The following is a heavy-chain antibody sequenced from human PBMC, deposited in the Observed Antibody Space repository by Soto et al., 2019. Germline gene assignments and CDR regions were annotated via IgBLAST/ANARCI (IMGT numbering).Heavy chain of an antibody. D-gene: IGHD2-15*01. Sequence: ASVKVSCKASGYTFTGYYMHWVRQAPGQRLERMRWINPNSGGTNYAQKFQGWVTMTRDTSISTAYMELSRLRSDDTAVFYCARDFRFCSGCSCYSGGFYYYMDVWGKGTTVTVSS. CDR1: GYTFTGYY. V-gene: IGHV1-2*04. CDR3: ARDFRFCSGCSCYSGGFYYYMDV. CDR2: INPNSGGT. J-gene: IGHJ6*03.